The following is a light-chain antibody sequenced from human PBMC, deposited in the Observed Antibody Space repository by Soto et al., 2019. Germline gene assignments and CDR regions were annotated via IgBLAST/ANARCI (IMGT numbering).Light chain of an antibody. CDR1: SSDVGSYNL. J-gene: IGLJ1*01. CDR2: EVS. Sequence: QSVLTQPASVSGSPGQSITISCTGTSSDVGSYNLVSWYQQHPGKAPKLMIYEVSKRPSGVSNRFSGSKSGNTASLTISGLQAEDEADYYCCSYAGSILYVFGPGTKGTVL. V-gene: IGLV2-23*02. CDR3: CSYAGSILYV.